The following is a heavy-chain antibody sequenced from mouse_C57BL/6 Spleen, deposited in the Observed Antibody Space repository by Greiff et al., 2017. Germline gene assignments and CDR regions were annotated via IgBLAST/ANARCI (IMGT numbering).Heavy chain of an antibody. CDR2: INPYNGDT. CDR1: GYSFTGYF. D-gene: IGHD2-1*01. V-gene: IGHV1-20*01. Sequence: EVQLQQSGPELVKPGDSVKISCKASGYSFTGYFMNWVMQSHCKSLEWIGRINPYNGDTFYNQKFKGKATLTVDKSSSTAHMELRSLTSEDSAVYYCARGIYYGNYWYFDVWGTGITVTVSS. CDR3: ARGIYYGNYWYFDV. J-gene: IGHJ1*03.